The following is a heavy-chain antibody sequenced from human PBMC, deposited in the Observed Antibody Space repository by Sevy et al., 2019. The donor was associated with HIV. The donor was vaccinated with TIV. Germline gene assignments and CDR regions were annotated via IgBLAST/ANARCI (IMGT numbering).Heavy chain of an antibody. CDR1: GYTLNEFS. D-gene: IGHD3-22*01. V-gene: IGHV1-24*01. J-gene: IGHJ4*02. Sequence: ASVKVFCKVSGYTLNEFSMHWVRQAPGKGLEWMTTFDPEDGDPEDGKTIYAQKFLGRVTVTEDTSTDTAYMESSSLRSEDTAVYYCATTKDYYDSSGYPFDYRGQGTLVTVSS. CDR2: FDPEDGDPEDGKT. CDR3: ATTKDYYDSSGYPFDY.